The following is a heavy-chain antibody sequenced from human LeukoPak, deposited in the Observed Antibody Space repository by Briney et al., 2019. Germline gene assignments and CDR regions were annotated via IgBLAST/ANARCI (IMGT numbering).Heavy chain of an antibody. V-gene: IGHV4-61*02. CDR3: ARMSEGINYGMDV. Sequence: PSQTLSLTCTVSGGSISHGTYYWTWIRQPAGKGLEWIWRIHTSASTNYHPSLKSRVTISLDTYKNQFSLKLRSVTAADRAVYYCARMSEGINYGMDVWGQGTTVTVSS. CDR1: GGSISHGTYY. CDR2: IHTSAST. J-gene: IGHJ6*02. D-gene: IGHD3-3*01.